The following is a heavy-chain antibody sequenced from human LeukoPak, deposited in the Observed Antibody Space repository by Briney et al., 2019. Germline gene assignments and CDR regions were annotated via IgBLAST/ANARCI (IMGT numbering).Heavy chain of an antibody. V-gene: IGHV3-30*18. D-gene: IGHD4-17*01. CDR3: AKDQVGAVTTKLYYFDY. J-gene: IGHJ4*02. Sequence: GGSLTLYCAASAFSFSRHSMHWVGQAPGKGLEWVAVISYDGSVKYYADSVKGRLTISRDSSENTVYLQMNSLRAEDTAVYYCAKDQVGAVTTKLYYFDYWGQGSLVTVSS. CDR2: ISYDGSVK. CDR1: AFSFSRHS.